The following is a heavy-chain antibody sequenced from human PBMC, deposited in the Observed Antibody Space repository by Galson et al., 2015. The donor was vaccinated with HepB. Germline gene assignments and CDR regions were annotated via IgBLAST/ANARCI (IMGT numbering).Heavy chain of an antibody. Sequence: SLRLSCAASGFTFSTYAMSWVRQAPGKGLEWVSSISETGGRTDYADSVKDRFTISSDNVRNSISLQMNRLSVEDTAIYYCARVADSHYGDLTHFDSWGQGALVTVSS. CDR2: ISETGGRT. CDR3: ARVADSHYGDLTHFDS. J-gene: IGHJ4*02. CDR1: GFTFSTYA. D-gene: IGHD4-17*01. V-gene: IGHV3-23*01.